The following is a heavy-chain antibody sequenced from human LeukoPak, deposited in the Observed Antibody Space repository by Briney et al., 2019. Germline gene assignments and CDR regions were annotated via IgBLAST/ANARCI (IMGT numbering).Heavy chain of an antibody. CDR1: GFTFTSYS. CDR3: TTGEQKYD. V-gene: IGHV3-15*01. J-gene: IGHJ4*02. CDR2: IKSKTDGGTT. Sequence: PGGSLRLSCAASGFTFTSYSMNWVREAPGKGLEWVGRIKSKTDGGTTDYAAPVKGRCTISRDDSKTTLYRQMNSVKTEETAVYYCTTGEQKYDWGQGTLVTVSS. D-gene: IGHD2-8*01.